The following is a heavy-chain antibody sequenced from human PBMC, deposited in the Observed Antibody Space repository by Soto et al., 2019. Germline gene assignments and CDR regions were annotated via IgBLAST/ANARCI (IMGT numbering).Heavy chain of an antibody. J-gene: IGHJ4*02. CDR1: GFRFSTYV. CDR2: ISGSGGGT. Sequence: EVHLLESGGGLVQPGGSLRLSCAASGFRFSTYVMAWVRQAPGKGLEWVSAISGSGGGTYYADSVMGRFSISRDSSNNTLYLQMNGLRAEDTAVYFCAKDKDIWSGRRGDFDSWGQGTRVTVSS. CDR3: AKDKDIWSGRRGDFDS. V-gene: IGHV3-23*01. D-gene: IGHD3-3*01.